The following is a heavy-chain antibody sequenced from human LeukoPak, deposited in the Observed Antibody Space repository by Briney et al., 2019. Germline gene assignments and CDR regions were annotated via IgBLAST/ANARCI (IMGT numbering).Heavy chain of an antibody. V-gene: IGHV1-18*01. CDR2: ISAYNGNT. CDR3: ARDGQWLVHDWFDP. Sequence: ASVKVSCKASGYTFTSYGISWVRQTPGQGLEWMGWISAYNGNTNYAQKLQGRVTMTTDTSTSTAYMELRSLRSDDTAVYYCARDGQWLVHDWFDPWGQGTLVTVSS. D-gene: IGHD6-19*01. J-gene: IGHJ5*02. CDR1: GYTFTSYG.